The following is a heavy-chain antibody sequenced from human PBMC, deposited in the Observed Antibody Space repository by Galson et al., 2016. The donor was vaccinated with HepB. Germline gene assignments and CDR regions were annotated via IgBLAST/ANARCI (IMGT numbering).Heavy chain of an antibody. CDR3: ARLYGMTSGYFELGSNWFDP. J-gene: IGHJ5*02. CDR2: IDPSDSNT. V-gene: IGHV5-10-1*01. Sequence: QSEAEVKKPGESLRISCKGSGYSFTHYWISWVRQMPGKGLEWMGTIDPSDSNTNHSPAFQGHVTISVDKSINTAYLQWSSLQASDTAMYYCARLYGMTSGYFELGSNWFDPWGQGTLVTVSS. D-gene: IGHD3-3*01. CDR1: GYSFTHYW.